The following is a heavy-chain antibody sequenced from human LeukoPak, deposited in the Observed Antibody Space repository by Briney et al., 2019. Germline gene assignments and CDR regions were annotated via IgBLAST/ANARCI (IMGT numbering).Heavy chain of an antibody. J-gene: IGHJ4*02. CDR3: ARHSSGWYNFFDS. CDR1: GGSFSGYY. Sequence: PSETLSLTCAVYGGSFSGYYWSWIRQPPGKGLEWIGSIYYSGSTYYNPSLKSRVTIPVDTSKNQFSLKLTSVTAADTAVYYCARHSSGWYNFFDSWGQGTLVTVSS. CDR2: IYYSGST. V-gene: IGHV4-34*01. D-gene: IGHD6-19*01.